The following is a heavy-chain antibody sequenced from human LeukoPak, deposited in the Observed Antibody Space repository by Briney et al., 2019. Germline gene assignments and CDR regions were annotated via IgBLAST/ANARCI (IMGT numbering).Heavy chain of an antibody. Sequence: PGGSLRLSCAASGFSFSSHGMSWVRQAPGKGLEWVANIQQDGSEKYYVDSVKGRFTISRDNAKNSLYLQMNSLRAEDTAVYYCARNPPRYFNWGQGTLVTVSS. J-gene: IGHJ4*02. CDR3: ARNPPRYFN. CDR2: IQQDGSEK. D-gene: IGHD1-26*01. V-gene: IGHV3-7*05. CDR1: GFSFSSHG.